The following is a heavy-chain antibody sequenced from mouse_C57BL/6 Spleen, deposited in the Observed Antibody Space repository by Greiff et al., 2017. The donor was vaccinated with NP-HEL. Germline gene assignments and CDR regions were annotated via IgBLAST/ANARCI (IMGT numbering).Heavy chain of an antibody. V-gene: IGHV1-4*01. CDR3: ARDGDSYYYAMDY. CDR2: INPSSGYT. Sequence: VQLQQSGAELARPGASVKMSCKASGYTFTSYTMHWVKQRPGQGLEWIGYINPSSGYTKYNQKFKDKATLTADKSSSTAYMQLSSLTSEDSAVYYCARDGDSYYYAMDYWGQGTSVTVSS. D-gene: IGHD2-3*01. J-gene: IGHJ4*01. CDR1: GYTFTSYT.